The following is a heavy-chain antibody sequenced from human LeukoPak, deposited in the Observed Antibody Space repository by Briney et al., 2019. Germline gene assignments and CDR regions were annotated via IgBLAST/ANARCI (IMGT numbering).Heavy chain of an antibody. CDR1: GGSISTSSYS. Sequence: SETLSLTCSISGGSISTSSYSWGWLRQPPGKGLEWIGNISYTRNTHYNPSLKSRVTISVDRSKNQFSLKLSSVTAADTAVYYCAREGRFYSSGSYHDAFDIWGQGTMVTVPS. J-gene: IGHJ3*02. D-gene: IGHD3-10*01. CDR2: ISYTRNT. CDR3: AREGRFYSSGSYHDAFDI. V-gene: IGHV4-39*07.